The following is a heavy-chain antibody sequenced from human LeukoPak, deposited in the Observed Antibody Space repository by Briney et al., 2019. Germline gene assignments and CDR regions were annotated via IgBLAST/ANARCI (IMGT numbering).Heavy chain of an antibody. CDR1: GFTFSSYA. V-gene: IGHV3-21*01. CDR3: ARDYDYVWGSYRLDY. D-gene: IGHD3-16*02. J-gene: IGHJ4*02. Sequence: GGSLRLSCAASGFTFSSYAMSWVRQAPGKGLEWVSSISSSSSYIYYADSVKGRFTISRDNAKNSLYLQMNSLRAEDTAVYYCARDYDYVWGSYRLDYWGQGTLVTVSS. CDR2: ISSSSSYI.